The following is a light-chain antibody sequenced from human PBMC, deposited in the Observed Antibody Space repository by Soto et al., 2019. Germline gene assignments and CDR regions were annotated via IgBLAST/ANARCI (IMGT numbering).Light chain of an antibody. CDR3: GSYTGSIYV. Sequence: QSVLTQPASVSGSPGQWITISGTGTSSDGGGYRFVSWYQQHPGKAPKLMIYEVSNRPSGVSSRFSGSKSGNTASLTISGLQAPDEADYYCGSYTGSIYVFGPGTKVTVL. J-gene: IGLJ1*01. V-gene: IGLV2-14*01. CDR2: EVS. CDR1: SSDGGGYRF.